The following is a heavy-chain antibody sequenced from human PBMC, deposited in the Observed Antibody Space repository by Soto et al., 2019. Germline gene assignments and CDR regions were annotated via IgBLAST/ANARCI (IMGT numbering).Heavy chain of an antibody. D-gene: IGHD2-15*01. CDR3: AASGDCSGGSCYLYDY. Sequence: ASVKVSCKVSGYTLTELSMHWVRQAPGKGLEWMGGFDPEDGETIYAQKFQGRVTMTEDTSTDTAYMELSSLRSEDTAVYYCAASGDCSGGSCYLYDYWGQGTMVTVSS. CDR2: FDPEDGET. V-gene: IGHV1-24*01. J-gene: IGHJ4*02. CDR1: GYTLTELS.